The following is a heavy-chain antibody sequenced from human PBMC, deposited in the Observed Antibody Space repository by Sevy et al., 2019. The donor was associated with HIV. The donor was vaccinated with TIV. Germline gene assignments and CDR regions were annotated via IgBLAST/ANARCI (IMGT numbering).Heavy chain of an antibody. CDR1: GFTFSSYA. Sequence: GGSLRLSCAASGFTFSSYAMHWVRQAPGKGLEWVAVISYDGSNKYYADSVKGRFTISRDNSKNTLFLQMNSLRAEDTAGYYGLRGHPASGSYGADAFDIWGQGTMVTVSS. CDR3: LRGHPASGSYGADAFDI. D-gene: IGHD1-26*01. CDR2: ISYDGSNK. J-gene: IGHJ3*02. V-gene: IGHV3-30*04.